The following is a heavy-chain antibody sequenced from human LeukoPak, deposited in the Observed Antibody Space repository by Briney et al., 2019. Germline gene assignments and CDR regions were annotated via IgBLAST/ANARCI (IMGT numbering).Heavy chain of an antibody. CDR3: AKDRVFGILIGGGVDD. J-gene: IGHJ4*02. CDR1: GFSFSNYA. CDR2: VSGSGGST. Sequence: PGGSLRLSCAASGFSFSNYAMNWVRQAPGKGLEWVSGVSGSGGSTKYADSVKGRFTISRDNSKNTLYLQMSSLRVEDTAVYYCAKDRVFGILIGGGVDDWGQGTQLIVSS. D-gene: IGHD3-3*01. V-gene: IGHV3-23*01.